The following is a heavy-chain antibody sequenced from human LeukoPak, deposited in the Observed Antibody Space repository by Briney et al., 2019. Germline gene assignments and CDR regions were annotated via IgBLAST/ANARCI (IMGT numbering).Heavy chain of an antibody. CDR3: ARALPPAY. Sequence: SETLSLTCAVYGESFSGYYWSWIRQPPGKGLEWIGEINHSGSTNYNPSLKSRVTISVDTSKNQFSLKLSSVTAADTAVYYCARALPPAYWGQGTLVTVSS. CDR2: INHSGST. V-gene: IGHV4-34*01. J-gene: IGHJ4*02. CDR1: GESFSGYY.